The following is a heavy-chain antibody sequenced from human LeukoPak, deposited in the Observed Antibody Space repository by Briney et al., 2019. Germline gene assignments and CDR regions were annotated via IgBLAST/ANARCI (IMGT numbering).Heavy chain of an antibody. CDR2: IIPIFGTA. D-gene: IGHD5-24*01. V-gene: IGHV1-69*01. Sequence: ASVKVSCKASGGTLSSYAISWVRQAPGQGLEWMGGIIPIFGTANYAQKFQGRVTITADESTSTAYMELSSLRSEDTAVYYCARDLENGYIDPDDAFDIWGQGTMVTVSS. J-gene: IGHJ3*02. CDR1: GGTLSSYA. CDR3: ARDLENGYIDPDDAFDI.